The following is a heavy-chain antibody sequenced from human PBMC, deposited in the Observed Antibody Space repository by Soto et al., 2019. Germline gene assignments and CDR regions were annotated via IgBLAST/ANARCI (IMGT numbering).Heavy chain of an antibody. Sequence: PGGSLRLSCAASGFTFSKYSMNWLRQAPGKGLEWISYISSSSTTKYYAASVKGRFTISRDNAKNSVFLQMNSLRAEDTAVYYCARDYYYDTSGPRHWGQGTLVTVSS. CDR2: ISSSSTTK. CDR1: GFTFSKYS. D-gene: IGHD3-22*01. V-gene: IGHV3-48*01. J-gene: IGHJ4*02. CDR3: ARDYYYDTSGPRH.